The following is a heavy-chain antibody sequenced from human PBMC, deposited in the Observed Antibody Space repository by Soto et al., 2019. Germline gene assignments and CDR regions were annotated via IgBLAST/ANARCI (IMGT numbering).Heavy chain of an antibody. CDR3: ARSSVAGAGYFQH. V-gene: IGHV4-31*03. Sequence: QVQLQESGPGLVKPSQTLSLTCTVSGGSVSGGVYYWNWIRQHPEKGLEWIGYIYYRGSTYYNPSLRSRVTISADTSRNQFSLKLSSVTVADTAVYYCARSSVAGAGYFQHWGHGTQVIVSS. D-gene: IGHD6-19*01. CDR1: GGSVSGGVYY. CDR2: IYYRGST. J-gene: IGHJ1*01.